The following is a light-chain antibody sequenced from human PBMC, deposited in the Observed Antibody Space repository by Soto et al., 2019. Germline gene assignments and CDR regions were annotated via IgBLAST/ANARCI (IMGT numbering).Light chain of an antibody. CDR1: QSISDW. Sequence: DIQMTQSPSTLTASVGDRVTITCRASQSISDWLAWYQQKPGKPPNLLIYRASFLESGVPSRFSGSGSGTEFTLSINSLHPDDFATYYYQQYQSYSGTFGQGTKVEIK. V-gene: IGKV1-5*03. CDR2: RAS. CDR3: QQYQSYSGT. J-gene: IGKJ1*01.